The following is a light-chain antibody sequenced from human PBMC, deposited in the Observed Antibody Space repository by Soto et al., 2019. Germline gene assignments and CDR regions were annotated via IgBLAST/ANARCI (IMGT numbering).Light chain of an antibody. V-gene: IGKV3-15*01. Sequence: EIVMTQSPATLSVSPGERATLSCRASQSISSNLAWYQQKPGQAPRLLIYGASTRATGIPARFSGSGSGTEFTLTISSRQSEDFAIYYCQQYNNWLTFGGGTKVEVQ. CDR3: QQYNNWLT. CDR1: QSISSN. J-gene: IGKJ4*01. CDR2: GAS.